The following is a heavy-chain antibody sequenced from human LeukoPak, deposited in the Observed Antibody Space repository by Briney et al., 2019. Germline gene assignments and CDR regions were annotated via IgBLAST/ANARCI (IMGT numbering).Heavy chain of an antibody. V-gene: IGHV4-30-4*01. CDR1: GGSISSGDYY. Sequence: SQTLSLTCTVSGGSISSGDYYWSWIRHPPGKGLEWIGYIYYSGSTYYNPSLKSRVTISVDTSKNQFSLKLSSVTAADTAVYYCARARSAGNIYYYGMDVWGKGTTVTVSS. CDR2: IYYSGST. CDR3: ARARSAGNIYYYGMDV. J-gene: IGHJ6*04. D-gene: IGHD6-13*01.